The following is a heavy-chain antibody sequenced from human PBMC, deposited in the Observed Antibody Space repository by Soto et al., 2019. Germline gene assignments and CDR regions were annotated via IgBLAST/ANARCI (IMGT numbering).Heavy chain of an antibody. CDR1: GFTFSSYG. J-gene: IGHJ6*02. V-gene: IGHV3-30*18. CDR2: ISYDGSNK. D-gene: IGHD5-18*01. Sequence: QVQLVESGGGVVQPGRSLRLSCAASGFTFSSYGMHWVRQAPGKGLEWVAVISYDGSNKYYADSVKGRFTISRDNSKNTLYLQMNSLRAEDTAVYYCAKDLGVGWDTAMVTHYYYGMDVWGQGTTVTVSS. CDR3: AKDLGVGWDTAMVTHYYYGMDV.